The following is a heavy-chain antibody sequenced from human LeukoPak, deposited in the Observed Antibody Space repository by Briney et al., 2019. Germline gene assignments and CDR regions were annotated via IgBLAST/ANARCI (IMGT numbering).Heavy chain of an antibody. CDR3: AKILSPKYSSSPGADAFDI. CDR2: ISGDGGST. Sequence: GGSLRLSCAASGFTLDDYAMHWVRQAPGKGLEWVSLISGDGGSTYYADSVKGRFTISRDNSKNSLYLQMNSLRTEDTALYYCAKILSPKYSSSPGADAFDIWGQGTMVTVSS. D-gene: IGHD6-6*01. CDR1: GFTLDDYA. J-gene: IGHJ3*02. V-gene: IGHV3-43*02.